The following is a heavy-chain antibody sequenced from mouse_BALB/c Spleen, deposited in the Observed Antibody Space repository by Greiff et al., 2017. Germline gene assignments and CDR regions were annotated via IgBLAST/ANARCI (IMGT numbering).Heavy chain of an antibody. J-gene: IGHJ1*01. CDR3: AKRITTVVDWYFDV. CDR1: GYTFTSYT. CDR2: INPSSGYT. Sequence: VQLQQSAAELARPGASVKMSCKASGYTFTSYTMHWVKQRPGQGLEWIGYINPSSGYTEYNQKFKDKTTLTADKSSSTAYMQLSSLTSEDSAVYYCAKRITTVVDWYFDVWGAGTTVTVSS. D-gene: IGHD1-1*01. V-gene: IGHV1-4*02.